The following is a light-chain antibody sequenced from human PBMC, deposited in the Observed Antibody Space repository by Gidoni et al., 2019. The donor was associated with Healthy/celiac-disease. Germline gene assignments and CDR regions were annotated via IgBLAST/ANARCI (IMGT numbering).Light chain of an antibody. V-gene: IGKV1-5*01. J-gene: IGKJ5*01. CDR1: HSINTW. CDR3: QQYNSDSPT. Sequence: IQMTQSPSILSVSVGPRITITCRASHSINTWLAWYRQKPGEAPKLLISDASILESGVPSRFSGSGSGTEFTLTISSLQPDDFATYYCQQYNSDSPTFGQXTRLDIK. CDR2: DAS.